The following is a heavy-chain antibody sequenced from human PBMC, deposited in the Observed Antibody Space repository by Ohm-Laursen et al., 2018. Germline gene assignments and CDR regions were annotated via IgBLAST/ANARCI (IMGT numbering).Heavy chain of an antibody. D-gene: IGHD6-6*01. CDR2: ISETGSHI. CDR3: ARDSSRRAREGGMDV. J-gene: IGHJ6*02. V-gene: IGHV3-21*01. CDR1: GFTLSSYD. Sequence: SLRLSCAASGFTLSSYDMNWVRQAPGKGLEWISYISETGSHIYDADSMRGRFNVARDNAKNLLYLQLNSLRVEDTAVYYCARDSSRRAREGGMDVWGQGTMVTVSS.